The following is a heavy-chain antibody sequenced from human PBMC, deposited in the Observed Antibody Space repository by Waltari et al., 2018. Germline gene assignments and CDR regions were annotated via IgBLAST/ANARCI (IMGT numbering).Heavy chain of an antibody. Sequence: QVQLVQSGAEVKKPGSSVKVSCKASGGTFSSYAISWVRQAPGQGLEWMGRIIPIFGTANYAQKFQGRVTITADKSTSTAYMELSSLRSEDTAVYYCARDTLFGVVIIRPDYYYGMDVWGQGTTVTVSS. CDR1: GGTFSSYA. V-gene: IGHV1-69*08. CDR2: IIPIFGTA. J-gene: IGHJ6*02. D-gene: IGHD3-3*01. CDR3: ARDTLFGVVIIRPDYYYGMDV.